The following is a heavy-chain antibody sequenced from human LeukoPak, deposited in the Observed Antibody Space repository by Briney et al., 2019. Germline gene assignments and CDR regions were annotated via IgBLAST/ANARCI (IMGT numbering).Heavy chain of an antibody. CDR3: ARDPLRRSWGADYFDY. CDR1: GYTFTSYG. J-gene: IGHJ4*02. V-gene: IGHV1-18*01. D-gene: IGHD3-16*01. Sequence: ASVKVSCKASGYTFTSYGINWVRQAPGQGLEWMGWISAYNCNTDYAQKFQGRVTMTTDTSTSTAYMEVRSLRSDDTAVYYCARDPLRRSWGADYFDYWGQGTLVTVSS. CDR2: ISAYNCNT.